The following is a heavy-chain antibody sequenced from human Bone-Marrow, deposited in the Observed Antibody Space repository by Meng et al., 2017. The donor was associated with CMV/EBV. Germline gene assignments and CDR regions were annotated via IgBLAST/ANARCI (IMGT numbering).Heavy chain of an antibody. V-gene: IGHV1-46*01. J-gene: IGHJ4*01. Sequence: ASVKVSCKASGGTFSSYAISWVRQAPGQGLEWMGIINPSGGSTSYAQKFQGRVTMTRDTSTSTVYMELSSLRSEDTAVYYCARDLIRGVVGARPRGPGDLWGHGTLVTVSS. D-gene: IGHD1-26*01. CDR2: INPSGGST. CDR3: ARDLIRGVVGARPRGPGDL. CDR1: GGTFSSYA.